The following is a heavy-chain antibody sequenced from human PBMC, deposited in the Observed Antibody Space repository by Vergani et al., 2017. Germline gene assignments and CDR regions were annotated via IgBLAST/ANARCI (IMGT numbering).Heavy chain of an antibody. V-gene: IGHV4-38-2*01. J-gene: IGHJ3*02. CDR2: IHNRGKT. D-gene: IGHD3-16*01. CDR3: ARQFWVSQGVGAFET. CDR1: GYSIGSGFY. Sequence: QVRLEESGPGLVKPSETLSLTCSVSGYSIGSGFYWAWIRQSPGEGLQWLTSIHNRGKTYHNPSLKSRVSVSLDTSKNRFSLNLTSVTSTDTAVYYCARQFWVSQGVGAFETWGRGTEVSVSS.